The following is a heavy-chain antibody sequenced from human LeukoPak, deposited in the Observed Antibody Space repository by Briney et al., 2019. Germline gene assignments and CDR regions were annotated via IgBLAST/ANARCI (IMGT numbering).Heavy chain of an antibody. V-gene: IGHV4-31*03. CDR2: IYYSGTT. D-gene: IGHD5-12*01. CDR3: AREMNSGYDEGGLEY. Sequence: SETLSLTCTVSGGSITSGGHYWSWIRQHPGKGLEWIGYIYYSGTTYYNPSLKSRVTISLGTSKNQFSLQLSSVTAADTAVYYCAREMNSGYDEGGLEYWGQGTLVTVSS. CDR1: GGSITSGGHY. J-gene: IGHJ4*02.